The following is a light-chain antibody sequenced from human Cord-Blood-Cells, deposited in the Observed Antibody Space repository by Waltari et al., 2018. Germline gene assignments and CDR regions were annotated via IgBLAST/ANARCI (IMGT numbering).Light chain of an antibody. CDR3: CSYAGSSTWV. Sequence: QSALTQPASVSGSPGQSITISCTGTSSDVGSYNLVSWDQQHPGKAPKLMIYEGSKRPSVVSNRFSGSKSGNTASLTSSGLQAEDEADYYCCSYAGSSTWVFGGGTKLTVL. J-gene: IGLJ3*02. CDR2: EGS. V-gene: IGLV2-23*01. CDR1: SSDVGSYNL.